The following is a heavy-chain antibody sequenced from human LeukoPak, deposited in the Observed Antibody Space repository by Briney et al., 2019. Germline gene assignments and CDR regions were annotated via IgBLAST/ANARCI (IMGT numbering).Heavy chain of an antibody. D-gene: IGHD3-9*01. CDR2: IRSKANSYAT. J-gene: IGHJ4*02. CDR3: TRPRGQYDILTGGTDY. CDR1: GCTFRGSA. Sequence: GGSLKLSCAASGCTFRGSAMHGVRQASARGLEWVGRIRSKANSYATAYAASVEGRFTISRDDSKNTAYLQMNSLKTEDTAVYYCTRPRGQYDILTGGTDYWGQGTLVTVSS. V-gene: IGHV3-73*01.